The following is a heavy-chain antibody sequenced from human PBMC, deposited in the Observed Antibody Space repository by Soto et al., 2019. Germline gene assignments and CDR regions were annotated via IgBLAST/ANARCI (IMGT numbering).Heavy chain of an antibody. CDR3: ARRASR. CDR1: GFTFSSSE. Sequence: EVQLVESGGGLVQPGGSLRLSCAVSGFTFSSSEMYWVRQAPGKGLEWISYIHPSGQPIFYADSVKGRFTISRDNANNSLFLQMNSLRAEDTAVYYCARRASRWGPGTVVTVSS. J-gene: IGHJ3*01. CDR2: IHPSGQPI. D-gene: IGHD1-26*01. V-gene: IGHV3-48*03.